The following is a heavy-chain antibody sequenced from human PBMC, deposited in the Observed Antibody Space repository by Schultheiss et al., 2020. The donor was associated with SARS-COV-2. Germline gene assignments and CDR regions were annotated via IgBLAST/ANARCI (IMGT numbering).Heavy chain of an antibody. CDR2: IDWDDDK. CDR3: ARGGDGADNYYYYGMDV. Sequence: SGPTLVKPTETLTLTCTVSGFSLSNARMGVSWIRQPPGKALEWLARIDWDDDKYYSTSLKTRLTISKDTSKNQVVLTMNNMDPVDTDTYYCARGGDGADNYYYYGMDVWGQGTTVTVSS. CDR1: GFSLSNARMG. D-gene: IGHD3-16*01. V-gene: IGHV2-70*11. J-gene: IGHJ6*02.